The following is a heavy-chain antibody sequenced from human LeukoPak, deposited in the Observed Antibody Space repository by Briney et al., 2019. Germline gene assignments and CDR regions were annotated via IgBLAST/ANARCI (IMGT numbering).Heavy chain of an antibody. D-gene: IGHD6-19*01. CDR3: ARRVAVTGHWYFDL. V-gene: IGHV4-4*09. CDR2: IYTSGST. Sequence: SETLSLTCTVSGGSISSYFWFWIRQPPGKGLEWIGYIYTSGSTNYNPSLKSRVTISVDTSKNQFSLKLSSVTAADTAVYYCARRVAVTGHWYFDLWGQGTMVTVSS. J-gene: IGHJ3*01. CDR1: GGSISSYF.